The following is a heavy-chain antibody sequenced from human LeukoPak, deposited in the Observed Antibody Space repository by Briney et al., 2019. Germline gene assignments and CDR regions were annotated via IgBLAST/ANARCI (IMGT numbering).Heavy chain of an antibody. D-gene: IGHD2-2*01. J-gene: IGHJ6*03. Sequence: SETLSLTCTVSGDSISSSSYFWDWIRQPPGKGLEWIGEINHSGSTNYNPSLKSRVTISVDTSKNQFSLKLSSVTAADTAVYYCARGRHCSSTSCYYYYYYMDVWGKGTTVTVSS. V-gene: IGHV4-39*07. CDR2: INHSGST. CDR3: ARGRHCSSTSCYYYYYYMDV. CDR1: GDSISSSSYF.